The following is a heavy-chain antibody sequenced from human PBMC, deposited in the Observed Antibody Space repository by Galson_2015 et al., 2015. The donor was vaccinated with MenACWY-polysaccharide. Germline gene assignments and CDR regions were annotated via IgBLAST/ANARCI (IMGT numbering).Heavy chain of an antibody. Sequence: SLRLSCAASGFSFSTYSMNWVRQAPGKGLEWVSHISSSSKTIYYADSVKGRFTISRDNVENSLYLQMNSLRGEDTALYYCVRSAFFDYWGQGTLVTVSS. CDR3: VRSAFFDY. CDR2: ISSSSKTI. J-gene: IGHJ4*02. V-gene: IGHV3-48*01. CDR1: GFSFSTYS.